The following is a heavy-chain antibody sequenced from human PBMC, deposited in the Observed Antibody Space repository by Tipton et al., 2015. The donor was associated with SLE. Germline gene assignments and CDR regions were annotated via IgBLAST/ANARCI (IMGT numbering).Heavy chain of an antibody. CDR2: ISGSGGST. CDR1: GFTFSNYA. J-gene: IGHJ5*02. Sequence: GSLRLSCAASGFTFSNYAMSWVRQAPGKGLEWVSTISGSGGSTYYADSVEGRFTISRDNSKNTLFLQMNSLSAADTAVYFYARGQLGESYRRRWFDPWGQGTLVTVSS. D-gene: IGHD3-16*02. CDR3: ARGQLGESYRRRWFDP. V-gene: IGHV3-23*01.